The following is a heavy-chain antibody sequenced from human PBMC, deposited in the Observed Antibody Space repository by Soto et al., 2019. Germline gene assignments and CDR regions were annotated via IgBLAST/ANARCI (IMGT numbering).Heavy chain of an antibody. Sequence: QLQLQESGPGLVKPSETLSLTCTVSGGSISSSSYYWGWIRQPPGKGLEWIGSIYYSGSTYYNPSLTSRVTISVNTSKNQFSMKLSSVTAADTAVYYCARLGVTTFDYWGQGTLVTVSS. CDR2: IYYSGST. CDR3: ARLGVTTFDY. D-gene: IGHD1-26*01. V-gene: IGHV4-39*01. CDR1: GGSISSSSYY. J-gene: IGHJ4*02.